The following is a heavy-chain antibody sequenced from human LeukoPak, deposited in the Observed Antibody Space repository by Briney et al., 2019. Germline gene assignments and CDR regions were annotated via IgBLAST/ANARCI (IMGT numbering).Heavy chain of an antibody. V-gene: IGHV5-51*01. CDR3: ARRSYGGKEFDQ. CDR2: IYPDDSDT. CDR1: GYGFTSHW. J-gene: IGHJ4*02. D-gene: IGHD4-23*01. Sequence: GESLKISCKGSGYGFTSHWIAWVRQMPGKGLEWMGIIYPDDSDTTYSPSFQGQVTISADKSISTAYLQWSSLKASDTAMYYCARRSYGGKEFDQWGQGTLVTVSS.